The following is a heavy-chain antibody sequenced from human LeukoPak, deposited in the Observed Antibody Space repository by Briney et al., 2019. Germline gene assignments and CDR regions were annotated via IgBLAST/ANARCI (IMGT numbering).Heavy chain of an antibody. D-gene: IGHD2/OR15-2a*01. J-gene: IGHJ4*02. CDR3: TATLPN. V-gene: IGHV3-15*01. CDR2: IYSKTVGGTT. Sequence: GGSLRLSCAASGFTSSAYAMSWVRQAPGKGLEWVGLIYSKTVGGTTDYAAPVKGRFTISRDDSKNTLYLQMNSLKTEDTGVYYCTATLPNWGQGTLVTVSS. CDR1: GFTSSAYA.